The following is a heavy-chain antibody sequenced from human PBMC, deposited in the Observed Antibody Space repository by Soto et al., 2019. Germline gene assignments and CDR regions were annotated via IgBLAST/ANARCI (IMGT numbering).Heavy chain of an antibody. Sequence: QVQLQESGPGLVKPSETLSLTCTVSGGSISDNYWSWIRQPAGQGLEWIAGIYTGGTTNYNPSLNSKVTMSAETSNNRLSLRLISVTAADTAVYYCARGYRHTGNWFDPWGQGTLVTVSS. CDR1: GGSISDNY. J-gene: IGHJ5*02. CDR2: IYTGGTT. V-gene: IGHV4-4*07. CDR3: ARGYRHTGNWFDP. D-gene: IGHD1-1*01.